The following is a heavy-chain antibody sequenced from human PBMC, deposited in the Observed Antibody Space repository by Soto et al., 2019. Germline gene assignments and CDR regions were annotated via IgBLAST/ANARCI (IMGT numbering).Heavy chain of an antibody. V-gene: IGHV3-11*06. CDR2: SDGSSAYT. CDR3: ARAVGHYYGMDA. Sequence: QAPGKGLEWLSYSDGSSAYTNYADSVKGRFTISRDNAKNSLFLQLTSLRDEDTAVYYCARAVGHYYGMDAWGQGTTVTVSS. D-gene: IGHD1-26*01. J-gene: IGHJ6*02.